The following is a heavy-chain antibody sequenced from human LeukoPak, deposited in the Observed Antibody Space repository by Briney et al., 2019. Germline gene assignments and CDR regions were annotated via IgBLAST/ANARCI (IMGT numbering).Heavy chain of an antibody. V-gene: IGHV4-59*08. D-gene: IGHD3-10*01. CDR2: IHYSGIT. J-gene: IGHJ4*02. Sequence: SETLSLTCSVSGGPISNYYWSWIRQPPGKGLEWIGYIHYSGITKYNPSVKSRVTISLDTSKNQFSLKLGSVTAADTAVYYCASSGNYYFTLDYWGQGTLVTVSS. CDR1: GGPISNYY. CDR3: ASSGNYYFTLDY.